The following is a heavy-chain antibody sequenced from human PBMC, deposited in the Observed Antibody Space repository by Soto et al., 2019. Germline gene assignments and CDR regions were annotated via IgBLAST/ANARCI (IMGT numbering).Heavy chain of an antibody. CDR1: GGTFSSYA. D-gene: IGHD3-22*01. V-gene: IGHV1-69*13. J-gene: IGHJ2*01. Sequence: ASVKVSCKASGGTFSSYAISWVRQAPGQGLEWMGGIIPIFGTANYAQKFQGRVTITADESTSTAYMELSSLRSEDTAVYYCARSYYYDSSGYGDRYFDLWGRGTLVTVSS. CDR2: IIPIFGTA. CDR3: ARSYYYDSSGYGDRYFDL.